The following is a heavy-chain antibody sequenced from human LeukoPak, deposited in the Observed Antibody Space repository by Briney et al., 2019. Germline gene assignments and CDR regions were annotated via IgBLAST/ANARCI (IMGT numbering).Heavy chain of an antibody. CDR1: GGSISSGSYY. CDR3: ARDAGHQLSRRNYYAMDV. Sequence: SETLSLTCTVSGGSISSGSYYWSWIRQPAGKGLEWIGSIYYSGSTYYNPSLKSRVTISVDTSNNQFSLKVNSVTAADTAVYYCARDAGHQLSRRNYYAMDVWGQGTTVTVSS. CDR2: IYYSGST. D-gene: IGHD1-1*01. J-gene: IGHJ6*02. V-gene: IGHV4-39*07.